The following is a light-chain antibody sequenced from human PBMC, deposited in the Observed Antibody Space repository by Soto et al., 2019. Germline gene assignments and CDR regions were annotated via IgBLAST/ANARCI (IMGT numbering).Light chain of an antibody. Sequence: DIVMTQSPDSLAVSLGERATINGNSSQMVLYSSNNKNYLAWYQQKPGQPPKLLIYWASTRESGVPDRFSGSGSGTDFTLTISSLQAEDVAVYYCQQYYSTPRTFGQGTKVDIK. CDR3: QQYYSTPRT. CDR1: QMVLYSSNNKNY. CDR2: WAS. J-gene: IGKJ1*01. V-gene: IGKV4-1*01.